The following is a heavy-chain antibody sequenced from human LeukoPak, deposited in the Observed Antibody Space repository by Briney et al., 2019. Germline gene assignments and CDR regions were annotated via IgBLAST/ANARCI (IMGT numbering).Heavy chain of an antibody. V-gene: IGHV3-21*01. D-gene: IGHD2-15*01. CDR1: GFTFNRYN. Sequence: GGSLRLSCAASGFTFNRYNMNWVRRAPGKGLEWVSSISTSSSYIYYADSVRGRFTISRDNAKNSLYLQMNSLRAEDTAAYYCARGADGVSSNSRGWFDPWGQGTLVTVSS. J-gene: IGHJ5*02. CDR2: ISTSSSYI. CDR3: ARGADGVSSNSRGWFDP.